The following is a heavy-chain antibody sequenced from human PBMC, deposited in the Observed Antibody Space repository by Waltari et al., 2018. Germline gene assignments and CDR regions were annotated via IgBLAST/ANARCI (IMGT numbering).Heavy chain of an antibody. V-gene: IGHV1-2*06. Sequence: QVQLVQSGAEVKKPGASVKVSCKASGYTFTGYYMHWVRQAPGQGLEWMGRINPNSGGTNYAQKLQGRVSMTRDTSISTAYMELSRLRSDDTAVYYCASVYGSGSYGGYWGQGTLVTVSS. CDR2: INPNSGGT. CDR1: GYTFTGYY. D-gene: IGHD3-10*01. CDR3: ASVYGSGSYGGY. J-gene: IGHJ4*02.